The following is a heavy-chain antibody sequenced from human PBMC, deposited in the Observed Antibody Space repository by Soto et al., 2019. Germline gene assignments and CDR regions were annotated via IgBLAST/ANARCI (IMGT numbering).Heavy chain of an antibody. Sequence: SYTLGIGSTFSGVSINIYYWSWIGQPAGKGLEWIGRIYTSGSTNYNPSRKSRVTMSVDTSKKQFSLKLSSVTAADTALYYCALQSAAGINYWGQGTIGTVHS. V-gene: IGHV4-4*07. CDR2: IYTSGST. CDR1: GVSINIYY. D-gene: IGHD6-13*01. J-gene: IGHJ4*02. CDR3: ALQSAAGINY.